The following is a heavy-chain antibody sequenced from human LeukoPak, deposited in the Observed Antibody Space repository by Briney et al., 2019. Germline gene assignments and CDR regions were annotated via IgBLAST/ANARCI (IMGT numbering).Heavy chain of an antibody. V-gene: IGHV4-31*03. J-gene: IGHJ4*02. CDR2: IYYSGST. CDR3: ARGGYTAMVTGFDY. CDR1: GGSISSGGYY. D-gene: IGHD5-18*01. Sequence: SQTLSLTCTVSGGSISSGGYYWSWIRQHPGKGLEWIGYIYYSGSTYYNPSLKSRVTISVDTSKNQFSLKPSSVTAADTAVYYCARGGYTAMVTGFDYWGQGTLVTVSS.